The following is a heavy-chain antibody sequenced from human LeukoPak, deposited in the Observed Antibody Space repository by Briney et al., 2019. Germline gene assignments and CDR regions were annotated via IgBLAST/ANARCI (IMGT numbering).Heavy chain of an antibody. CDR1: GGTFSSYA. CDR2: IIPILGIA. V-gene: IGHV1-69*04. Sequence: SVKVSCKASGGTFSSYAISWVRQAPGQGLEWMGRIIPILGIANYAQKFQGRVTITADKSTSTAYMELSSLRSDDTAVYYCARGSRQQLFFYWGQGTLVTVSS. CDR3: ARGSRQQLFFY. J-gene: IGHJ4*02. D-gene: IGHD6-13*01.